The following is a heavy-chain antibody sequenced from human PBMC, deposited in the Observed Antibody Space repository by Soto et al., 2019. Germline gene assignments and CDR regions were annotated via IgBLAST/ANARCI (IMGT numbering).Heavy chain of an antibody. CDR2: ISYDGSNK. CDR1: GFTFSSYG. CDR3: AKELTPPPLTVTTPYFDY. D-gene: IGHD4-17*01. J-gene: IGHJ4*02. Sequence: QVQLVESGGGVVQPGRSLRLSCAASGFTFSSYGMHWVRQAPGKGLEWVAVISYDGSNKYYADSVKGRFTISRDNSKNTRYLQMSSLRAEDTAVYYCAKELTPPPLTVTTPYFDYWGQGTLVTVSS. V-gene: IGHV3-30*18.